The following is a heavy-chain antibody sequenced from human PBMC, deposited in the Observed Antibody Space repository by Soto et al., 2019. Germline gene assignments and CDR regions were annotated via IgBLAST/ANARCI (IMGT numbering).Heavy chain of an antibody. CDR2: INHSGST. CDR3: ARAVDTAMFSGYYYGIDV. Sequence: QVQLQQWGAGLLKPSETLSLTCAVYGGSFSGYYWSWIRQPPGKGLEWIGKINHSGSTNYNPYLKSGVTISVNTSKNQFSLKRRSVTAADTAVYYCARAVDTAMFSGYYYGIDVWGQGTTVTVS. V-gene: IGHV4-34*01. J-gene: IGHJ6*02. CDR1: GGSFSGYY. D-gene: IGHD5-18*01.